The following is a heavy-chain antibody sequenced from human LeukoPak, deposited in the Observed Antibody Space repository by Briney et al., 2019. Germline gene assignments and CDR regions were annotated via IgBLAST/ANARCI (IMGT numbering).Heavy chain of an antibody. J-gene: IGHJ4*02. CDR1: GGTFDNYA. Sequence: ASVKVSRKASGGTFDNYAVNWVREAPGLGLEWMGRIIPMLGKTNSAQKFQDRVTFTADKSTGTAYMELTHLRPDDTAVYFCARGLFGGFAAAPFDHWGQGTLVTVSP. D-gene: IGHD2-2*01. CDR3: ARGLFGGFAAAPFDH. CDR2: IIPMLGKT. V-gene: IGHV1-69*04.